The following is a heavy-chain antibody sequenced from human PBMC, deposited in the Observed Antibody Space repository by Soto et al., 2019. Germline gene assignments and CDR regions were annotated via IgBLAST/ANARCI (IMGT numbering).Heavy chain of an antibody. CDR3: ARESTVAGTDNWFDS. J-gene: IGHJ5*01. CDR2: IYTSGST. V-gene: IGHV4-4*07. CDR1: GAFISGYY. D-gene: IGHD6-13*01. Sequence: SETLSLTCTVSGAFISGYYWSWIRQPAGKGLEWIGRIYTSGSTKYSPSLKSRATMSVDTSKKQLSLKLNSVTAADTAVYYCARESTVAGTDNWFDSWGQGTLVTVSS.